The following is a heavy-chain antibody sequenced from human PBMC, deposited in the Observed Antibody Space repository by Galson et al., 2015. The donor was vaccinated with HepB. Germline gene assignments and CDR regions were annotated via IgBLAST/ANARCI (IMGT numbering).Heavy chain of an antibody. CDR2: ISTSGGNT. J-gene: IGHJ4*02. D-gene: IGHD3-9*01. V-gene: IGHV3-23*01. CDR3: AKGAQNYDILTGYNY. CDR1: GFTFSSYA. Sequence: SLRLSCAASGFTFSSYAMSWVRQAPGKGLEWVSAISTSGGNTYYADSVKGRFTISRDNSKNTLYLQMNSLRAEDTALYYCAKGAQNYDILTGYNYWGPGTLVTVSS.